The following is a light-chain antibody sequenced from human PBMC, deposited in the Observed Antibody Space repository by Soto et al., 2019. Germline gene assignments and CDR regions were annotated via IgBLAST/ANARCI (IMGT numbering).Light chain of an antibody. V-gene: IGKV1-39*01. Sequence: DIQMTQSPSSLSASVGDRVTITCRASQSISSYLNWYQQKPGKAPKLVIYAASSLQSGVPSRFSGSGSGTDLTLTISSLQPEDFATYYCQQSYSTPFTFGPGTKVDIK. J-gene: IGKJ3*01. CDR3: QQSYSTPFT. CDR1: QSISSY. CDR2: AAS.